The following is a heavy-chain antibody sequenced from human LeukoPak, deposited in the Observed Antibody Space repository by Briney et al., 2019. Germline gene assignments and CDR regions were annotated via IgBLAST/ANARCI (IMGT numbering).Heavy chain of an antibody. D-gene: IGHD3-10*01. CDR3: ARGVLLWFGELPSDAFDI. Sequence: ASVTVSCKASGYTFTSYDYNWLRQATGQGLEWMGWMNPNSGNAGYAQKFQGRVTITGNISISTAYMELSSLRSENTAVYYCARGVLLWFGELPSDAFDIWGQGTMVTVSS. CDR1: GYTFTSYD. CDR2: MNPNSGNA. V-gene: IGHV1-8*03. J-gene: IGHJ3*02.